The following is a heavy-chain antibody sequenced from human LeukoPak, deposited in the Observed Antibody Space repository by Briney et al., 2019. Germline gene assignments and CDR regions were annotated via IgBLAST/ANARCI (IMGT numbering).Heavy chain of an antibody. V-gene: IGHV1-69*04. CDR3: ARTPNLTPNWFDP. CDR1: GYTFTSYA. J-gene: IGHJ5*02. CDR2: IIPILGIA. Sequence: GASVKVSCKASGYTFTSYAISWVRQAPGQGLEWMGRIIPILGIANYAQKFQGRVTITADKSTSTAYMELSSLRSEDTAVYYCARTPNLTPNWFDPWGQGTLVTVSS.